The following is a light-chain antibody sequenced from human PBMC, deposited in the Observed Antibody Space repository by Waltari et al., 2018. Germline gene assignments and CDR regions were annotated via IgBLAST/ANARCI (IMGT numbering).Light chain of an antibody. CDR2: SAS. CDR1: QTVGRN. J-gene: IGKJ1*01. V-gene: IGKV3-15*01. Sequence: EIVMTQSPATLSVYSGERATLSCRASQTVGRNLAWYQQKPGQAPRLLIYSASTRDTGIPPRFSGRGSGTEFTLTISSLQSEDFAVYYCQQYNDWPQTFGQGTKVEIK. CDR3: QQYNDWPQT.